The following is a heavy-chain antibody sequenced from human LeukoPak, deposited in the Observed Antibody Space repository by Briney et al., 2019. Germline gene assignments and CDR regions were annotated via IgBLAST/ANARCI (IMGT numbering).Heavy chain of an antibody. CDR1: GGSISTYY. D-gene: IGHD2-15*01. Sequence: PSETLSLTCSVSGGSISTYYWSWMRQPPGKGLEWIGYTYYSGNTNYNPSLKSRVTISVDTSKNQFFLEVSSVTATDTAVYYCAKLGCSGGSCYSAYWGQGILVTVSS. CDR3: AKLGCSGGSCYSAY. J-gene: IGHJ4*02. V-gene: IGHV4-59*08. CDR2: TYYSGNT.